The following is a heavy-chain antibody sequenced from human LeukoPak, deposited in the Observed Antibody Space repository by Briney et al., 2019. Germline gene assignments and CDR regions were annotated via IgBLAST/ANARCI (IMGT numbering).Heavy chain of an antibody. Sequence: SATLSLTCTVSGGSISSYYWSWIRQPPGKGLEWIGYIYYSGNTQYNPSLKSRVTISVDTSKNQFSLKLCSVTAADTAVYYCARSHMFSSGWWEYYFDYWGQGTLVTVSS. V-gene: IGHV4-59*01. CDR3: ARSHMFSSGWWEYYFDY. CDR1: GGSISSYY. D-gene: IGHD6-19*01. CDR2: IYYSGNT. J-gene: IGHJ4*02.